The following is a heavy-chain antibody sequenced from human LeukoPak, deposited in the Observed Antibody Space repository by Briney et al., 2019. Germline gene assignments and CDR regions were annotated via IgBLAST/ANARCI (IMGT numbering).Heavy chain of an antibody. CDR2: INPNSGGT. D-gene: IGHD2-2*01. CDR3: AREGYRLAALDY. J-gene: IGHJ4*02. Sequence: ASVKVSCKASGYTFTGYYMHWGRQAPGQGLEWMGWINPNSGGTNYAQKFQGRVTMTRDTSISTAYMELSRLRSDDTAVYYCAREGYRLAALDYWGQGTLVTVSS. V-gene: IGHV1-2*02. CDR1: GYTFTGYY.